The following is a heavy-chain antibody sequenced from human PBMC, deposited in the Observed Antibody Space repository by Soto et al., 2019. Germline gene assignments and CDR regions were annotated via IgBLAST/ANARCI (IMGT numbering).Heavy chain of an antibody. V-gene: IGHV3-23*01. CDR3: AKDVLRMVRGQYFDY. CDR1: GFTFSSYA. J-gene: IGHJ4*02. D-gene: IGHD3-10*01. Sequence: GGSLRLSCAASGFTFSSYAMSWVRQAPGKGLEWVSAISGSGGSTYYADSVKGRFTISRDNSKNTLYLQMNSLRAEDTAVYYCAKDVLRMVRGQYFDYWGQGTLVTVSS. CDR2: ISGSGGST.